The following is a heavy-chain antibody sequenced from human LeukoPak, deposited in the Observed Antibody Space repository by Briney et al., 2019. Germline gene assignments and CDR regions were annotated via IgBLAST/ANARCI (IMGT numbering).Heavy chain of an antibody. CDR3: VCLGLGGLSLD. Sequence: GGSLRLSCAASGFTFSRYSMHWVRQAPGKGLVWVSHVNSDGSGTDYADSVKGRFTISRDNAKNTLYLEMNSLRVEDTAVYYCVCLGLGGLSLDWGQGTLVTVSS. CDR1: GFTFSRYS. J-gene: IGHJ4*02. V-gene: IGHV3-74*01. D-gene: IGHD3-16*01. CDR2: VNSDGSGT.